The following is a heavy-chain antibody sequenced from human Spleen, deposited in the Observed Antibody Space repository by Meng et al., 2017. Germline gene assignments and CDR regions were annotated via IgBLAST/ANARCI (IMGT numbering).Heavy chain of an antibody. V-gene: IGHV4-39*01. CDR1: GGSISTSGYY. D-gene: IGHD7-27*01. CDR3: ARGLGGLLDY. CDR2: IGHSGFT. J-gene: IGHJ4*02. Sequence: QPQLQESGPGLVRPSEALSLTCSVSGGSISTSGYYWGWIRQPPGKGLEWIGSIGHSGFTYYTPSLKSRVTVSIDTSRNQFSLWLTSVTSADMAVYYCARGLGGLLDYWGQGTLVTVSS.